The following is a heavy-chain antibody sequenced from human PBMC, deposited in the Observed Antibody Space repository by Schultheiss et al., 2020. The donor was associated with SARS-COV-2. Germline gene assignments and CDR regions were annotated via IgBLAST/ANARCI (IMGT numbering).Heavy chain of an antibody. V-gene: IGHV1-2*02. CDR2: LNPNSGDT. J-gene: IGHJ6*02. CDR1: GYTFTSYG. D-gene: IGHD3-3*01. Sequence: ASVKVSCKASGYTFTSYGISWVRQAPGQGLEWMGWLNPNSGDTIYAQKFQGRVTMTRDTSISTAYMELSRLRSDDTAVYYCARERSGSYGMDVWGQGTTVTVSS. CDR3: ARERSGSYGMDV.